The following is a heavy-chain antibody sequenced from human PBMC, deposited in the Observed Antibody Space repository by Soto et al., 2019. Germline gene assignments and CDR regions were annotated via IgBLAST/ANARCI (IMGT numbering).Heavy chain of an antibody. CDR2: ISGSGGST. CDR3: AKVEYCSSTSCYQPYYYGMDV. V-gene: IGHV3-23*01. J-gene: IGHJ6*02. CDR1: GFTFSSYA. Sequence: GGSLRLSCAASGFTFSSYAMSWVRQAPGKGLEWVSAISGSGGSTYYADSVKGRFTISRENSKNTLYLQMNSLRAEDTAVYYCAKVEYCSSTSCYQPYYYGMDVWGQGTTVTVSS. D-gene: IGHD2-2*01.